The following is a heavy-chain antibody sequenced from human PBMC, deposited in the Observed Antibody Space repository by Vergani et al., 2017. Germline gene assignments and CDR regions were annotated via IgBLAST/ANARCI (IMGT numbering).Heavy chain of an antibody. J-gene: IGHJ5*02. CDR2: IIPIFGTA. Sequence: QVQLVQSGAEVKKPGSSVKVSCKASGGTFSSYAISWVRQAPGQGLEWMGGIIPIFGTANYAQKCQGRVTMTADESTSTAYMELSSLRSEDTAVYYCARGDEYYDSSGYPPGWFDPWGQGTLVTVSS. D-gene: IGHD3-22*01. CDR3: ARGDEYYDSSGYPPGWFDP. CDR1: GGTFSSYA. V-gene: IGHV1-69*01.